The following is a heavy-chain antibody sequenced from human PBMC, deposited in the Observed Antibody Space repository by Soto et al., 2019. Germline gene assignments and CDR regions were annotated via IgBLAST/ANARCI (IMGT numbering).Heavy chain of an antibody. Sequence: EVQLLESGGGLVQPGGSLRLSCAASGFTFSNYAMTWVRQAPGKGLECVSTINTSGGNTHYADSVTGRFSVSRDNSKNTLSLQMNSLRAADTAVYYCTKDWQHDSWGQGTLVTVSS. CDR2: INTSGGNT. CDR1: GFTFSNYA. D-gene: IGHD6-13*01. J-gene: IGHJ5*01. CDR3: TKDWQHDS. V-gene: IGHV3-23*01.